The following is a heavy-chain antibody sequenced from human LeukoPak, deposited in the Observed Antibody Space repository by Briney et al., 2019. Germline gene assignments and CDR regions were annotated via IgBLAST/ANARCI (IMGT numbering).Heavy chain of an antibody. V-gene: IGHV4-34*01. CDR1: GGSFSGYY. CDR3: ARGSITMVRGFPTTNYYYYGMDV. CDR2: INHSGST. D-gene: IGHD3-10*01. Sequence: PSETLSLTCAVYGGSFSGYYWSWLRQPPGKGLEWIGEINHSGSTNYNPSLKSRVTISVDTSKNQFSLKLSSVTAADTAVYYCARGSITMVRGFPTTNYYYYGMDVWGQGTTVTVSS. J-gene: IGHJ6*02.